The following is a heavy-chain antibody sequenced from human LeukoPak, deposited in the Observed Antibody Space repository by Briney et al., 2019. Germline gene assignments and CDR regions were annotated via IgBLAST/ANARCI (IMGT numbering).Heavy chain of an antibody. D-gene: IGHD6-19*01. CDR1: GFPFSSHW. CDR2: INQDGSEK. V-gene: IGHV3-7*01. CDR3: ASGGGWVFNN. J-gene: IGHJ4*02. Sequence: GGSLRLSCAASGFPFSSHWLSWFRQSPGKGLEWVAHINQDGSEKYYVDSVKGRFTISRDNARNSQYLQMNGLRAEDTAVYYCASGGGWVFNNWGQGTLVTVSS.